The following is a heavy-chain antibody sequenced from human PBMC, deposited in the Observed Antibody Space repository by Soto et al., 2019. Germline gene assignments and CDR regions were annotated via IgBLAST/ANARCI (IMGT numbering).Heavy chain of an antibody. J-gene: IGHJ6*02. Sequence: GGSLRLSCAASGFTFSSYGMHWVRQAPGKGLEWVAVISYDGSNKYYADSVKGRFTISRDNSKNTLYLQMNSLRAEDTAVYYCAKDSGLEWLPHGRGYYYYGMDVWGQGTTVTVSS. CDR2: ISYDGSNK. V-gene: IGHV3-30*18. CDR1: GFTFSSYG. CDR3: AKDSGLEWLPHGRGYYYYGMDV. D-gene: IGHD3-3*01.